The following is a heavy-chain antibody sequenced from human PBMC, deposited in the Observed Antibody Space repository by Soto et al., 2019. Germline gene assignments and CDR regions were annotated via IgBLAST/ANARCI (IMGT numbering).Heavy chain of an antibody. D-gene: IGHD4-4*01. Sequence: GGSLRLSCAASGFTFSSYAMSWVRQAPGKGLEWVSTISGSGSVTSYADSVRGRFTISRDNSKDTLSLQMNSLRAEDTAVYFCARLASTVTARSQYDYWGQGNLVTVSS. CDR3: ARLASTVTARSQYDY. CDR2: ISGSGSVT. V-gene: IGHV3-23*01. J-gene: IGHJ4*02. CDR1: GFTFSSYA.